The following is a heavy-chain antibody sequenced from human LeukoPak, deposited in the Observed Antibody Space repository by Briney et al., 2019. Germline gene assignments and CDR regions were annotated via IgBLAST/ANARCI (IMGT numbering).Heavy chain of an antibody. D-gene: IGHD1-26*01. V-gene: IGHV4-59*08. CDR2: VHDSGTT. CDR3: ARHGGSLGYLDY. J-gene: IGHJ4*01. CDR1: GGSISTYY. Sequence: PSETLSLTCTVSGGSISTYYWSWIRQTPGKGLEWIGYVHDSGTTNYNPSLKGRVTISSDTSKNQFPLNLRSVGAADAATYYCARHGGSLGYLDYWGHGTLVTVSS.